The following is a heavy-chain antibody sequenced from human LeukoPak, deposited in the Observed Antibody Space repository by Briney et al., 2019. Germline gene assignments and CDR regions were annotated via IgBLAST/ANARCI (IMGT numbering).Heavy chain of an antibody. D-gene: IGHD3-22*01. CDR2: IRSKAYGGTT. CDR3: TRDPDYYDSSGYLHYYYYGMDV. J-gene: IGHJ6*02. CDR1: GFTFSSYW. V-gene: IGHV3-49*04. Sequence: PGGSLRLSCAASGFTFSSYWMSWVRQAPGKGLEWVGFIRSKAYGGTTEYAASVKGRFTISRDDSKSIAYLQMNSLKTEDTAVYYCTRDPDYYDSSGYLHYYYYGMDVWGQGTTVTVSS.